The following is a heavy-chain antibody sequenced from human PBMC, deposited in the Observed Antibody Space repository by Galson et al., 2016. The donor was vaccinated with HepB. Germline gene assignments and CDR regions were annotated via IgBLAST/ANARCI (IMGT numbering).Heavy chain of an antibody. Sequence: SLRLSCAASGFTFNNYAMTWVRQAPGRGLEWVSSISGYTGTTYYADSVKGRSTISRDDSKNTLYLQMDSLRAEDTALYYCAKDFVSDSNCGGDCLNYWGQGTVVTVSS. D-gene: IGHD2-21*02. CDR3: AKDFVSDSNCGGDCLNY. CDR2: ISGYTGTT. J-gene: IGHJ4*02. CDR1: GFTFNNYA. V-gene: IGHV3-23*01.